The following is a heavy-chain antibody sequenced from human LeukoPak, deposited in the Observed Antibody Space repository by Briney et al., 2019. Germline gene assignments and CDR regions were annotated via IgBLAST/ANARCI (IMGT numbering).Heavy chain of an antibody. Sequence: ASVKVSCKASGGTFSSYAISWVRQAPGQGLEWMGGIIPIFGTANYAQKFQGRVTITADESTSTAYMELSSLRSEDTAVYYCARALRNIVVVPAAIADYYYMDVWGKGTTVTVSS. D-gene: IGHD2-2*02. V-gene: IGHV1-69*01. J-gene: IGHJ6*03. CDR1: GGTFSSYA. CDR3: ARALRNIVVVPAAIADYYYMDV. CDR2: IIPIFGTA.